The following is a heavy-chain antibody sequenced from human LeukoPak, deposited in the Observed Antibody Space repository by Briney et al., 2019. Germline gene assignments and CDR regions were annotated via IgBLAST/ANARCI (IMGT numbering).Heavy chain of an antibody. V-gene: IGHV3-7*01. CDR1: GLTLSSYW. CDR2: IDQDGNHE. Sequence: GCSLRLSCAASGLTLSSYWMSWVRPAPWKGLEWVANIDQDGNHENYVDSVKGRFSISRDNAKNSLFLQMHSLRAEDTAVYYCASTFPYCSDGSCALGGQGTLVTVSS. CDR3: ASTFPYCSDGSCAL. D-gene: IGHD2-15*01. J-gene: IGHJ4*02.